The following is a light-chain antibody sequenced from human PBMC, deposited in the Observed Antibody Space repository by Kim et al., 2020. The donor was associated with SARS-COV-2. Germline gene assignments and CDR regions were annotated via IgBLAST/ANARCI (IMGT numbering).Light chain of an antibody. J-gene: IGLJ2*01. CDR2: SNN. Sequence: QSVLTQPPSASGTPGQRVTISCSGSSSNIGRNTVNWYQQLPGTAPKLLIYSNNQRPSGVPDRFSGSKSGTSASLAISGLQSGDEADYYCAAWDDSLNGPLFGGEAQRTVL. CDR1: SSNIGRNT. CDR3: AAWDDSLNGPL. V-gene: IGLV1-44*01.